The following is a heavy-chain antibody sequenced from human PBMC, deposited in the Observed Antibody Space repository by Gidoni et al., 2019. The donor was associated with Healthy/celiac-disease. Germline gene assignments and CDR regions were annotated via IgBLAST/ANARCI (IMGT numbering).Heavy chain of an antibody. J-gene: IGHJ3*02. Sequence: LQLQESGPGLVKPSETLSLTCTVSGGSISSSSYYWGWIRQPPGKGLEWIGSIYYSGSTYYNPSLKSRVTISVDTSKNQFSLKLSSVTAADTAVYYCARPRLRYFDWLPLGAFDIWGQGTMVTVSS. V-gene: IGHV4-39*01. D-gene: IGHD3-9*01. CDR3: ARPRLRYFDWLPLGAFDI. CDR1: GGSISSSSYY. CDR2: IYYSGST.